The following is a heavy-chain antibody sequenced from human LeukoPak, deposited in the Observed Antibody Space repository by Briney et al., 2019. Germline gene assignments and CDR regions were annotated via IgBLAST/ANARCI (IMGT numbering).Heavy chain of an antibody. CDR1: GYTFTGYY. CDR2: INPNSGGT. D-gene: IGHD3-22*01. Sequence: ASVKVSCKASGYTFTGYYMHWVRQAPGQGLEWMGWINPNSGGTNYAQKFQGRATMTRDTSISTAYMELSRLRSDDTAVYYCARADYYYDSSGYYYGYWGQGTLVTVSS. J-gene: IGHJ4*02. CDR3: ARADYYYDSSGYYYGY. V-gene: IGHV1-2*02.